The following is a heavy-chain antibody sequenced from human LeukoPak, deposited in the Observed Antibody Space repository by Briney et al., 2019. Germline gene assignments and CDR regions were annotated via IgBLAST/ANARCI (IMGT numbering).Heavy chain of an antibody. Sequence: PGGSLRLSCAASGFTFSSYSMNWVRQAPGMGLEWVSSISSSSTYIYYADSVKGRFTISRDNTTNSLYLQMNSLRAEDTAVYYCAKVLSGNWFDPWGQGTLVTVSS. J-gene: IGHJ5*02. CDR2: ISSSSTYI. D-gene: IGHD6-25*01. CDR1: GFTFSSYS. V-gene: IGHV3-21*01. CDR3: AKVLSGNWFDP.